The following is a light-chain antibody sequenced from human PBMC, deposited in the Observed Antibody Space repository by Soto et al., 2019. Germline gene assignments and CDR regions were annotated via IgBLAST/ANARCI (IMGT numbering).Light chain of an antibody. CDR2: AAS. J-gene: IGKJ1*01. V-gene: IGKV1-39*01. CDR3: QQSYSTPL. CDR1: QSIRSY. Sequence: DIQMTQSPSSLSASVGDRVTITCRASQSIRSYLNWYPQKPGKAPKLLIYAASSLQSGVLSRFSGSRSGTDFTITISSLQPEDFATYYCQQSYSTPLFGQGTKVEIK.